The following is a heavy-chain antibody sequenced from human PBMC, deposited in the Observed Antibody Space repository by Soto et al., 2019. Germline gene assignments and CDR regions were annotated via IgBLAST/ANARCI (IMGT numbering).Heavy chain of an antibody. CDR2: ISSNGGST. CDR3: VSQGRYCSSTSCFLPLYYYYYGMDV. D-gene: IGHD2-2*01. CDR1: GFTFSSYA. J-gene: IGHJ6*02. V-gene: IGHV3-64D*08. Sequence: GGSLRLSCSASGFTFSSYAMHWVRQAPGKGLEYVSAISSNGGSTYYADSVKGRFTISRDNSKNTLYLQMSSLRAEDTAVYYCVSQGRYCSSTSCFLPLYYYYYGMDVWGQGTTVTVSS.